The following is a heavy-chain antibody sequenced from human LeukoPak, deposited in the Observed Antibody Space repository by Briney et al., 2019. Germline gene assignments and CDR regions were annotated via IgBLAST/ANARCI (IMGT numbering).Heavy chain of an antibody. V-gene: IGHV4-34*01. D-gene: IGHD2-21*02. J-gene: IGHJ3*02. CDR2: INHSGST. CDR1: GGSFSGYY. CDR3: ARYRNCGSDCYDAFDI. Sequence: TSSETLSLTCAVYGGSFSGYYWSWIRQPPGKGLEWIGEINHSGSTNYNPSLKSRVTISVDTSKNQFSLKLNSVTAADTAVYYCARYRNCGSDCYDAFDIWGQGTMVTVSS.